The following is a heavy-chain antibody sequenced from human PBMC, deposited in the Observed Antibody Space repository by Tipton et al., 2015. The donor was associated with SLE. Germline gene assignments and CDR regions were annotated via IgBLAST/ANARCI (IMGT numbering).Heavy chain of an antibody. Sequence: TLSLTCTVSGDSISRGGYSWTWIRQPPGKGLEWIGYIYYSGTTYYNPSLKSRVTMSVDTSKTQFSLKLSSLTAADTAVYYCAIVVTGVATHYYDMDVWGQGISVTVSS. D-gene: IGHD5-18*01. CDR2: IYYSGTT. CDR3: AIVVTGVATHYYDMDV. J-gene: IGHJ6*02. V-gene: IGHV4-30-2*01. CDR1: GDSISRGGYS.